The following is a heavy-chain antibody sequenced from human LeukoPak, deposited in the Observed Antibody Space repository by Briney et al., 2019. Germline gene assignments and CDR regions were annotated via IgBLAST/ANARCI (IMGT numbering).Heavy chain of an antibody. Sequence: ASVKVSCKTSGYTFTNFDINWVRQAPGQGLEWLGWMNPYTGKTGYAQKFQGRVTFTGDTSTRTAYMEVSSLTSEDTAVYYCARVWKGNYYDYWGQGALVTVSS. CDR2: MNPYTGKT. CDR1: GYTFTNFD. CDR3: ARVWKGNYYDY. V-gene: IGHV1-8*03. D-gene: IGHD1-1*01. J-gene: IGHJ4*02.